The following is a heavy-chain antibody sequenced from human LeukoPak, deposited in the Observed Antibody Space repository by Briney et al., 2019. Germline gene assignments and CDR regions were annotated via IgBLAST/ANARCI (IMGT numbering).Heavy chain of an antibody. V-gene: IGHV4-34*01. CDR1: GASLSDYF. CDR2: INHSGST. J-gene: IGHJ4*02. CDR3: ARDLVVGATIDY. D-gene: IGHD1-26*01. Sequence: RSSETLSLTCSVYGASLSDYFWSWIRQPPGKGLEWMGEINHSGSTNYNPSLKSRVTISVDTSKNQFSLKLSSVTAADTAVYYCARDLVVGATIDYWGQGTLVTVSS.